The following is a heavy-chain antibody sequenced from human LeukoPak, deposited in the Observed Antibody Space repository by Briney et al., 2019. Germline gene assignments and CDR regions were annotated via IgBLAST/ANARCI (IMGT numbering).Heavy chain of an antibody. D-gene: IGHD5-24*01. CDR3: ARGPPRRWLQSRGDFDY. J-gene: IGHJ4*02. V-gene: IGHV1-2*02. Sequence: ASVKVSCKASGYTFTGYYMHWVRQAPGQGLEWMGWINPNSGGTNYAQKFQGRVTMTRDTSISTAYMGLSRLRSDDTAVYYCARGPPRRWLQSRGDFDYWGQGTLVTVSS. CDR2: INPNSGGT. CDR1: GYTFTGYY.